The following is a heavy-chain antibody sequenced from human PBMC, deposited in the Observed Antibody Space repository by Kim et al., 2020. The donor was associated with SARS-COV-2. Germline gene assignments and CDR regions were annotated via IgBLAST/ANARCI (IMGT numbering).Heavy chain of an antibody. V-gene: IGHV1-3*04. CDR3: ARDKAYNWFDP. CDR1: GYTFTNYL. CDR2: INTDNGNT. J-gene: IGHJ5*02. Sequence: ASVKVSCKASGYTFTNYLMHWVRQVPGQGLEWIGWINTDNGNTKYSQKFQGRVTITRDTSASTVYMELSSLRSEDTAVYYCARDKAYNWFDPWGQGTRVT.